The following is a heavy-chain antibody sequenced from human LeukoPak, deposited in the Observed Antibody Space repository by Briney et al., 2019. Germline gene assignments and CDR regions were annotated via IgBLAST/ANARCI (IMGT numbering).Heavy chain of an antibody. CDR3: TTDPTMTTIIGY. V-gene: IGHV3-15*01. CDR1: GFTFSKAW. J-gene: IGHJ4*02. CDR2: VKSNTDGETT. D-gene: IGHD4-17*01. Sequence: GGSLRLSCAASGFTFSKAWMSWVRQAPGKGLEWVGRVKSNTDGETTDYAAPVKGRFTISRDDSKNMLFLQLNSLKTDDTAVYYCTTDPTMTTIIGYWGQGTLVTVSS.